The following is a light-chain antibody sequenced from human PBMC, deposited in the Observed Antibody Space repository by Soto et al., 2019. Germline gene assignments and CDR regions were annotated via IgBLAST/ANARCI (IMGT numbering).Light chain of an antibody. Sequence: TVLRRAAGTLSSRPAARATLSCRASQSVSSSYLAWYQQKPGQAPRLLIYGASSRATGIPDRFSGSGSGTDFTLTISRMEPEDSAVYYCQQYGSSPWTFGQGTKVDIK. CDR1: QSVSSSY. V-gene: IGKV3-20*01. CDR3: QQYGSSPWT. CDR2: GAS. J-gene: IGKJ1*01.